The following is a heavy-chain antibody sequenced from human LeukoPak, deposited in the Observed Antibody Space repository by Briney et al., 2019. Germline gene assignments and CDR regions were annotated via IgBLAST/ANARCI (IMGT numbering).Heavy chain of an antibody. CDR1: GGSISSYY. J-gene: IGHJ4*02. CDR3: ARQGAVGATHFDY. D-gene: IGHD1-26*01. Sequence: MTSETLSLTCTVSGGSISSYYWSWIRQPPGEGLEWIGYIYYSGSTNYNPSLKSRVTISVDTSKNQFSLKLSSVTAADTAVYYCARQGAVGATHFDYWGQGTLVTVSS. V-gene: IGHV4-59*01. CDR2: IYYSGST.